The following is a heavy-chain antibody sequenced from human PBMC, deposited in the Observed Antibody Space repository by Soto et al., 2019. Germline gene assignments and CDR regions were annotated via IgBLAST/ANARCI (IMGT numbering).Heavy chain of an antibody. CDR3: ARPFIVGSTTLGY. V-gene: IGHV3-21*01. CDR1: GFTFTAYT. CDR2: ITRDSNHI. D-gene: IGHD1-26*01. Sequence: GASLRLSCAASGFTFTAYTINWVRQAPGKGLEWVASITRDSNHIYFADSVKGRFTLSRDNARNSVYLQMNSLRAEDTAIYFCARPFIVGSTTLGYWGQGTLVTVSS. J-gene: IGHJ4*02.